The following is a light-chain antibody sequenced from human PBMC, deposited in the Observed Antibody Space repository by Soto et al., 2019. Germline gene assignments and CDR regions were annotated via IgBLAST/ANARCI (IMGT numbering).Light chain of an antibody. CDR1: SSNIGAGYD. CDR3: QSYDSSLSGAV. CDR2: GNS. Sequence: QSVLTQPPSVSGAPGQRVTISCTGSSSNIGAGYDVHWYQQLPGTAPKLLIYGNSNRPSGVPDRFSGSKSGTAASLASTGLQAEDEADDYCQSYDSSLSGAVFGGGTQLTVL. J-gene: IGLJ7*01. V-gene: IGLV1-40*01.